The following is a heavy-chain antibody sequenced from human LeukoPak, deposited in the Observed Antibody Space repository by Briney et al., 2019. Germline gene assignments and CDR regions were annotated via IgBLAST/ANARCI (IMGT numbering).Heavy chain of an antibody. V-gene: IGHV3-48*04. D-gene: IGHD3-10*01. CDR1: GFTFSSYS. CDR3: ARASITMVRGELVYYFDF. J-gene: IGHJ4*02. CDR2: ISSSSSTI. Sequence: PGGSLRLSCAASGFTFSSYSMNWVRQAPGKGLEWVSYISSSSSTIYYADSVKGRFTISRDNAKISLYLQMNSLRAEDTAVYYCARASITMVRGELVYYFDFWGQGTLVTVSS.